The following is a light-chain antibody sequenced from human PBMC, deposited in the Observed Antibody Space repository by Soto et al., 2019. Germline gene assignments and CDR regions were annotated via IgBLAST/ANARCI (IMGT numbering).Light chain of an antibody. J-gene: IGKJ4*01. CDR2: DAS. Sequence: EIVLTQSPATLSLSLGERASISCRASQSIGYYLAWYQQKAGQAPRLLIYDASNRATGIPARFSGSGSGTEFSLTISSLQSEDFALYYCQQYKKWPPLTFGGGTKVDIK. V-gene: IGKV3-11*01. CDR3: QQYKKWPPLT. CDR1: QSIGYY.